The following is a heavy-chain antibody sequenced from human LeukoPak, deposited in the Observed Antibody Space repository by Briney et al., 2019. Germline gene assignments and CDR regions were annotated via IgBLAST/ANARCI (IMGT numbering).Heavy chain of an antibody. CDR2: IYYSGST. D-gene: IGHD6-19*01. CDR1: GGSISSYY. V-gene: IGHV4-59*01. CDR3: ARAEAGTPYYFDY. Sequence: SETLSLTCTVSGGSISSYYWSWIRQPPGKGLEWIGYIYYSGSTNYNPSLKSRVTISVDTSKNQFSLKLSSVTAADTAVYYCARAEAGTPYYFDYWGQGTLVTVSS. J-gene: IGHJ4*02.